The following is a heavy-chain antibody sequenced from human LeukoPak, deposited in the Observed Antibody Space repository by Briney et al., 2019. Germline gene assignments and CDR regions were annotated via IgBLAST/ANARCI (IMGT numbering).Heavy chain of an antibody. CDR3: ASSTGYSGYDLSPVGY. D-gene: IGHD5-12*01. V-gene: IGHV1-2*02. CDR1: GYTFTSYY. CDR2: INPNSGGT. Sequence: GASVKVSCKASGYTFTSYYMHWVRQAPGQGLEWMGWINPNSGGTNYAQKFQGRVTMTRDTSISTAYMELSRLRSDDTAVYYCASSTGYSGYDLSPVGYWGQGTLVTVSS. J-gene: IGHJ4*02.